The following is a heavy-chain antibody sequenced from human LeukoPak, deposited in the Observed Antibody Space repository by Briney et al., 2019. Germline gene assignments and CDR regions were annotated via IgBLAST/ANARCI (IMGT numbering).Heavy chain of an antibody. CDR1: GGSISSSNW. CDR3: ARGVSYCSGGHCSYNWFDP. CDR2: IYHSGST. D-gene: IGHD2-15*01. V-gene: IGHV4-4*02. J-gene: IGHJ5*02. Sequence: SGTLSLTCAVSGGSISSSNWWSWVRQPPGKGLEWIGEIYHSGSTNYNPSLKSRVTISVDKSKNQLSLKLSSVTAADTAVYYCARGVSYCSGGHCSYNWFDPWDQGTLVTVSS.